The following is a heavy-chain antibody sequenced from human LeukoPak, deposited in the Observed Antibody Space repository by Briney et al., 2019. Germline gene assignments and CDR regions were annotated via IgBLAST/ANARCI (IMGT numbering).Heavy chain of an antibody. CDR2: INHNGNVN. D-gene: IGHD3-16*01. Sequence: GGSLRLSCAASGFTFSSYWMNWARQAPGKGLEWVASINHNGNVNYYVDSVKGRFTISRDNAKNSLYLQMSNFRAEDTAVYFCARGGGLDVWGQGATVTVSS. CDR1: GFTFSSYW. CDR3: ARGGGLDV. J-gene: IGHJ6*02. V-gene: IGHV3-7*03.